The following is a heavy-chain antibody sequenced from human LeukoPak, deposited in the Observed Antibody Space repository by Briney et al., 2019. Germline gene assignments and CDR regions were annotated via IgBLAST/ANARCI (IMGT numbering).Heavy chain of an antibody. Sequence: ASVKVSCKASGYTFTSYGINWVRQATGQGLEWMGWMNPNSGNTGYAQKFQGRVTMTRNTSISTAYMELSSLRSEDTAVYYCARGSWAAGDAFDIWGQGTMVTVSS. CDR1: GYTFTSYG. D-gene: IGHD6-25*01. CDR3: ARGSWAAGDAFDI. V-gene: IGHV1-8*02. J-gene: IGHJ3*02. CDR2: MNPNSGNT.